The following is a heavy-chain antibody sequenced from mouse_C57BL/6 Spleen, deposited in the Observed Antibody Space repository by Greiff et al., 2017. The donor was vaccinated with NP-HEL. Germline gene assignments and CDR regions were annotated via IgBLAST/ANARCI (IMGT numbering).Heavy chain of an antibody. D-gene: IGHD2-4*01. J-gene: IGHJ4*01. V-gene: IGHV2-2*01. CDR2: IWSGGST. CDR3: ARIAVYYDYDRYAMDY. CDR1: GFSLTSYG. Sequence: VQLVESGPGLVQPSQSLSITCTVSGFSLTSYGVHWVRQSPGKGLEWLGVIWSGGSTDYNAAFISRLSISKDNSKSQVFFKMNSLQADDTAIYYCARIAVYYDYDRYAMDYWGQGTSVTVSS.